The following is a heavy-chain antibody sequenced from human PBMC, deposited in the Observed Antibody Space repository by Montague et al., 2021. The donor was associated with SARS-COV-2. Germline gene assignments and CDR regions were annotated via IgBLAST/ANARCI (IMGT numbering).Heavy chain of an antibody. V-gene: IGHV4-34*01. J-gene: IGHJ4*02. CDR2: ITHGGST. CDR3: ARSHDYRGNDYFDS. D-gene: IGHD4-23*01. CDR1: GGSLSSFY. Sequence: SETLSLTCAVYGGSLSSFYWTWIRQAPGKGLEWVGEITHGGSTSYSPALKSRLTISLDTSKNQFSLQLDSVTAADTATYYCARSHDYRGNDYFDSWGQGALVIVSS.